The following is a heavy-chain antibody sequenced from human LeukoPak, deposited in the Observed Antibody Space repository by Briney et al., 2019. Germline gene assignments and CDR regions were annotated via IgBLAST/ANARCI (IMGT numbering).Heavy chain of an antibody. J-gene: IGHJ6*02. D-gene: IGHD1-20*01. CDR1: VFTLSPYA. Sequence: GGSLRLSCEASVFTLSPYAMHWLRQAPGKGLEWVSSIGSDNKPHYSESVKGRFAISRDNSKSMLFLQLNSLRAEDTARYYCARDLNNYQFISGWSRETTVTVSS. CDR2: IGSDNKP. CDR3: ARDLNNYQFISG. V-gene: IGHV3-23*01.